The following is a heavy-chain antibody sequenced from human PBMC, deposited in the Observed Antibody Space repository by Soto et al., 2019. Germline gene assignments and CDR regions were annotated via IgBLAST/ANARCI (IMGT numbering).Heavy chain of an antibody. Sequence: SETLSLTCAVYGGSFSGYYWGWIRQPPGKGLEWIGEINHSGSTNYNPSLKSRVTISVDTSKNQFSLKLSSVTAADTAVYYCARVDIVVAARRGYCFDYWGQGTLVTVSS. CDR2: INHSGST. CDR1: GGSFSGYY. CDR3: ARVDIVVAARRGYCFDY. V-gene: IGHV4-34*01. D-gene: IGHD6-6*01. J-gene: IGHJ4*02.